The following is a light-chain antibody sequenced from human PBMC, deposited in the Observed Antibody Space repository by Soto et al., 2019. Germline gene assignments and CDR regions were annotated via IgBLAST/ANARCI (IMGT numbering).Light chain of an antibody. V-gene: IGKV1-6*01. CDR1: QGIRND. CDR3: LQDYNYPWS. J-gene: IGKJ1*01. CDR2: GAS. Sequence: IQLTQSPSFLSASVGDRVTITCRASQGIRNDLDWYQQKPGKAPKLLIYGASNLQSGVPSRFSGSGSGTDFTLTISSLQPEDFATYYCLQDYNYPWSFGQGTKVDI.